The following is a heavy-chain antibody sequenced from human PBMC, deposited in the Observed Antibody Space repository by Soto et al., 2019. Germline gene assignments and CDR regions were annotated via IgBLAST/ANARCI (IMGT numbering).Heavy chain of an antibody. V-gene: IGHV4-34*01. D-gene: IGHD3-10*01. Sequence: QVQLQQWGAGLLKPSETLSLTCAVYGGSFSGYYWSWIRHPPGKGLEWTGEINHSGSTNYNPSLKRRVAIPVDMTKNQFSLKLSSVTAADTAVDYGARCRRGSARGDLYYRGQGTLVTVSS. CDR2: INHSGST. CDR3: ARCRRGSARGDLYY. CDR1: GGSFSGYY. J-gene: IGHJ4*02.